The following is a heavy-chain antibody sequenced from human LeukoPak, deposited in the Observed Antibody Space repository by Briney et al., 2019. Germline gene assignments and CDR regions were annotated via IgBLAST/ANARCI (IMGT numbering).Heavy chain of an antibody. J-gene: IGHJ5*02. CDR3: ARDSNWFDP. CDR2: IYYSGST. V-gene: IGHV4-59*01. CDR1: GGPISSYY. Sequence: PSETLSLTCTVSGGPISSYYWSWIRQPPGKGLEWIGCIYYSGSTNYNPSLKSRVTISVDTSKNQFSLKLSSVTAADTAVYYCARDSNWFDPWGQGILVTVSS.